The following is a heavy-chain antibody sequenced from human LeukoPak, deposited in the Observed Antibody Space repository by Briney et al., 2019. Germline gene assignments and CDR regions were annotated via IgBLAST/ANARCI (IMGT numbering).Heavy chain of an antibody. D-gene: IGHD6-19*01. CDR3: ATRYSSGWYGPNY. CDR1: GFTFSSYA. V-gene: IGHV3-23*01. J-gene: IGHJ4*02. CDR2: ISGSGGST. Sequence: GGSLRLSCAASGFTFSSYAMSWIRQAPGKGLEWVSDISGSGGSTYYADSVKGRFTISRDNSKSTLYLQMNSLGAEDTAVYYCATRYSSGWYGPNYWGQGTLVTVSS.